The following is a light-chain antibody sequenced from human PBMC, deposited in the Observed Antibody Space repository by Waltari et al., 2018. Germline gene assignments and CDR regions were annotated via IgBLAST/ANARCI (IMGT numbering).Light chain of an antibody. V-gene: IGKV3-11*01. CDR1: QNVGRY. Sequence: TLSCRASQNVGRYLAWYQQKAGRAPRLLIYDASSRATDIPVRFSGSGSGTDFTLTITTLESEDFAVYYCQQRRAFGQGTKLEI. CDR3: QQRRA. J-gene: IGKJ2*01. CDR2: DAS.